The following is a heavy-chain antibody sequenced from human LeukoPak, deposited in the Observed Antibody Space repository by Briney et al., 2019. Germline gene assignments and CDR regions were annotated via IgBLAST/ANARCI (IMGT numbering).Heavy chain of an antibody. CDR2: IYHSGST. J-gene: IGHJ4*02. D-gene: IGHD5-24*01. V-gene: IGHV4-39*07. CDR3: ASNRDGYTDY. Sequence: PSETLSLTCTVSGGSITTNIYYWGWIRQPPGKGLEWIGSIYHSGSTYYNPSLKSRVTISVDTSKNQFSLKLSSVTAADTAVYYCASNRDGYTDYWGQGTLVTVSS. CDR1: GGSITTNIYY.